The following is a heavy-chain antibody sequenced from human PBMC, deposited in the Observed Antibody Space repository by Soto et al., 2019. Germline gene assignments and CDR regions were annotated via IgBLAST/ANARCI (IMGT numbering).Heavy chain of an antibody. CDR3: ARLSKGYCTNGVCHTHYYYYGMDV. CDR1: GGSFSGYY. J-gene: IGHJ6*02. Sequence: SETLSLTCAVYGGSFSGYYWSWIRQPPGKGLEWIGEINHSGSTNYNPSLKSRVTISVDTSKNQFSLKLSSVTAADTAVYYCARLSKGYCTNGVCHTHYYYYGMDVWGQGTTVTVSS. V-gene: IGHV4-34*01. CDR2: INHSGST. D-gene: IGHD2-8*01.